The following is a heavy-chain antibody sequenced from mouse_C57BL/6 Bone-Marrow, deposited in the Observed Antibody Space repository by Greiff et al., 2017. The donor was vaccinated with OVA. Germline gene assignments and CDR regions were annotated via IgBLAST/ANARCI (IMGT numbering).Heavy chain of an antibody. D-gene: IGHD1-1*02. CDR2: ISDGGSYT. Sequence: EVKLMESGGGLVKPGGSLKLSCAASGFTFSSYAMSWVRQTPEKRLEWVATISDGGSYTYYPDNVKGRFTISRDNAKNNLYLQMSHLKSEDTAMYYCARDRVGYFDYWGQGTTLTVSS. CDR1: GFTFSSYA. J-gene: IGHJ2*01. CDR3: ARDRVGYFDY. V-gene: IGHV5-4*01.